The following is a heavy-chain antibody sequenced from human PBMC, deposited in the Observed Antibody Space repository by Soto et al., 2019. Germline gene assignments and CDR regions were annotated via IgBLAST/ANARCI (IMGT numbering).Heavy chain of an antibody. CDR3: ARVRRETIFGVVIGFDY. D-gene: IGHD3-3*01. V-gene: IGHV1-18*01. J-gene: IGHJ4*02. Sequence: ASVKVSCKASGYTFTSYGISWVRQAPGQGLEWMGWISAYNGNTNYAQKLQGRVTMTTDTSTSTAYMELRSLSSDDTAVYYCARVRRETIFGVVIGFDYWGQGTLVTVSS. CDR1: GYTFTSYG. CDR2: ISAYNGNT.